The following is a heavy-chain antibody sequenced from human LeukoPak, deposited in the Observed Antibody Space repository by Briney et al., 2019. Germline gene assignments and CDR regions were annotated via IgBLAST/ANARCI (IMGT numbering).Heavy chain of an antibody. J-gene: IGHJ6*03. CDR3: ARVSGSYSDYYYYYYMDV. Sequence: ASVKVSCKASGYTFTGYYMHWVRQAPGQGLEWMGWINPNSGGTNYAQKFQGRVPMTRDTSISTAYMELSRLRSDDTAVYYCARVSGSYSDYYYYYYMDVWGKGTTVTISS. V-gene: IGHV1-2*02. CDR2: INPNSGGT. CDR1: GYTFTGYY. D-gene: IGHD1-26*01.